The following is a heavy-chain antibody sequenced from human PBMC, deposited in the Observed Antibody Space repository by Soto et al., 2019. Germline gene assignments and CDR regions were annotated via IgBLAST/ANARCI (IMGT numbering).Heavy chain of an antibody. CDR3: ARFPLDFGDRYWYFDL. CDR1: GDTFIRYA. D-gene: IGHD4-17*01. Sequence: QVQLVQSGAEVKKPGSSVKVSCKASGDTFIRYAISWVRQAPGQGLEWMGGVIPIFATPQYAQKFQGRVTITADESTTTDYMELSSLRSEDTAVYYCARFPLDFGDRYWYFDLWGRGTLVTVSS. V-gene: IGHV1-69*01. J-gene: IGHJ2*01. CDR2: VIPIFATP.